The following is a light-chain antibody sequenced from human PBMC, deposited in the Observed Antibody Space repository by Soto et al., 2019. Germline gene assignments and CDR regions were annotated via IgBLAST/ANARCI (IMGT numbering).Light chain of an antibody. CDR2: GAS. V-gene: IGKV3-20*01. J-gene: IGKJ4*01. CDR1: QSVSSSY. CDR3: QQYGSSPRLT. Sequence: EIVLTQSPGTLSLSPGERATLSCRASQSVSSSYLAWYQQKPGQAPRLLIYGASSRATGIPDRFSGSGSWTDFTLTISSLEPEDFAVYYCQQYGSSPRLTFGGGTKVEIK.